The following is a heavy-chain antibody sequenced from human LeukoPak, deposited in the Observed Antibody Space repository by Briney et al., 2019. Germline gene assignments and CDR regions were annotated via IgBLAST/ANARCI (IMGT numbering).Heavy chain of an antibody. CDR1: GFTFSSYA. CDR3: AKTLVDAYYYYYMDV. V-gene: IGHV3-23*01. J-gene: IGHJ6*03. CDR2: ISGSGGST. D-gene: IGHD6-13*01. Sequence: GGSQRLSCAASGFTFSSYAMSWVRQAPGKGLEWVSAISGSGGSTHYADSVKGRFTISRDNSKNTVYLQMSSLRAEDTAVYYCAKTLVDAYYYYYMDVWGKGATVTVSS.